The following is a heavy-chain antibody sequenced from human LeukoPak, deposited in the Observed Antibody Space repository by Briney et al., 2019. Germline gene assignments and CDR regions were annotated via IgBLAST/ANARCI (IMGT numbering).Heavy chain of an antibody. CDR1: GFTVSSNY. V-gene: IGHV3-66*02. D-gene: IGHD5-18*01. J-gene: IGHJ4*02. CDR2: IYSGGST. CDR3: ARDSVDTAMIDY. Sequence: GGSLRVSCAASGFTVSSNYMSWVRQAPGKGLEWVSVIYSGGSTYYADSVKGRFTISRDNSKNTLYLQMNSLRAEDTAVYYCARDSVDTAMIDYWGQGTLVTVSS.